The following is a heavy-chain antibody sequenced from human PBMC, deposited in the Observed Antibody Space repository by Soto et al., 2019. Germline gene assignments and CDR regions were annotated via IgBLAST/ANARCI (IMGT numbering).Heavy chain of an antibody. J-gene: IGHJ6*02. CDR1: GYSISSGNY. CDR2: LYHIGST. CDR3: RSSTSCYDESCVDV. V-gene: IGHV4-38-2*01. Sequence: PPETLSLTCAVSGYSISSGNYWAWIRQPPGRGLEWIGSLYHIGSTHNNTSLTSRVTISVGTSKNHFSLELSSVTAANTAIYYCRSSTSCYDESCVDVWGQGTMVTVSS. D-gene: IGHD2-2*01.